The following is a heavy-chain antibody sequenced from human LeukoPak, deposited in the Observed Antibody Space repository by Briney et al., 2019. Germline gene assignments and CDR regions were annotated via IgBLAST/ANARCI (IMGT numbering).Heavy chain of an antibody. CDR3: ARAGSSGNSGNDDAFDI. D-gene: IGHD3-22*01. CDR2: INPNSGGT. J-gene: IGHJ3*02. Sequence: GASVKVSCKASGYTFTGYYMHWVRQVPGQALEWMGWINPNSGGTNYAQKFQGRVTMTRDTSITTAYMELSRLRSDDTAVYYCARAGSSGNSGNDDAFDIWGQGTMVTVSS. V-gene: IGHV1-2*02. CDR1: GYTFTGYY.